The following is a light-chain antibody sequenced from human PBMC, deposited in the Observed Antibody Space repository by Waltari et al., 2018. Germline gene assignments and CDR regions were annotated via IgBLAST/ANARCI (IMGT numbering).Light chain of an antibody. V-gene: IGKV3-11*01. CDR1: QSISNY. Sequence: EIVLTQSPATLSLSPGERATLSCRASQSISNYLAWYQQKRGQAPRRLLYDTSNRATGIPARFSGSGSGTECTLTISSLEPEDFAVYYCHQRSDWGTFGGGTKVEI. J-gene: IGKJ4*01. CDR3: HQRSDWGT. CDR2: DTS.